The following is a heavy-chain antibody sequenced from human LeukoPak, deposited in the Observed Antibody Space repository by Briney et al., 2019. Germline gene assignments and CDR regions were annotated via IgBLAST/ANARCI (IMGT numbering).Heavy chain of an antibody. J-gene: IGHJ4*02. Sequence: GGSLRLSFPASGFTFSSYWRPWFRQAPGKGLGWFSRINSDGSSTSYADSVKGRFTISRDNAKNTLYLQMNSLRAEDTAVYYCARGGRASSGWYGGDYWGQGTLVTVSS. CDR3: ARGGRASSGWYGGDY. V-gene: IGHV3-74*01. D-gene: IGHD6-19*01. CDR1: GFTFSSYW. CDR2: INSDGSST.